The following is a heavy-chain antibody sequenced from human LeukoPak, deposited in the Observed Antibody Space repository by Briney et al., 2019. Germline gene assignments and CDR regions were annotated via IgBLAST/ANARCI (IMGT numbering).Heavy chain of an antibody. J-gene: IGHJ6*03. CDR1: GFTFSSYS. Sequence: PGGSLRLSCAASGFTFSSYSMNWVRQAPGKGLEWVSSISSSSSYIYYADSVKGRFTISRDNAKNSLYLQMNSLRAEDTAVYYCASSPRREWLNTLDYYYMDVWGKGTTVTVSS. CDR3: ASSPRREWLNTLDYYYMDV. CDR2: ISSSSSYI. V-gene: IGHV3-21*01. D-gene: IGHD3-3*01.